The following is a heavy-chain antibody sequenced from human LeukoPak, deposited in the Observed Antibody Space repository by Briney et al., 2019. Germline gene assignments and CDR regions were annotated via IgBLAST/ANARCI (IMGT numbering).Heavy chain of an antibody. CDR3: ARDFRVEHIVVVPAAMPANSSSWPLDY. V-gene: IGHV3-7*01. Sequence: GGSLRLSCAASGFTFSSYWMSWVRQAPGKGLEWVANIKQDGSEKYYVDSVKGRFTISRDNAKNSLYLQMNSLRAEDTAVYHCARDFRVEHIVVVPAAMPANSSSWPLDYWGQGTLVTVSS. J-gene: IGHJ4*02. CDR1: GFTFSSYW. D-gene: IGHD2-2*01. CDR2: IKQDGSEK.